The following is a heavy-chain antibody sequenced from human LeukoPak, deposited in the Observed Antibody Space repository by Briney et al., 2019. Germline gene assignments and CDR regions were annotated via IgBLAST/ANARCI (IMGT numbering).Heavy chain of an antibody. CDR3: AKDRYSSGWYYFDY. V-gene: IGHV3-9*01. J-gene: IGHJ4*02. CDR2: ISWNNGSI. D-gene: IGHD6-19*01. Sequence: CISWNNGSIGYADSVKGRFTISRDNAKNSLYLQMNSLRAEDTALYYCAKDRYSSGWYYFDYWGQGTLVTVSS.